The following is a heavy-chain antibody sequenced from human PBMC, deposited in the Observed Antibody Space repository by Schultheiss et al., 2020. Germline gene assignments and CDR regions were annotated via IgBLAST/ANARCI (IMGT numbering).Heavy chain of an antibody. CDR2: IKQDGSEK. CDR1: GFIFKNYG. CDR3: ARWALGVAGTEFIWYFDL. D-gene: IGHD6-19*01. V-gene: IGHV3-7*01. Sequence: GGSLRLSCAASGFIFKNYGMQWVRQAPGKGLEWVANIKQDGSEKYYVDSVKGRFTISRDNAKNSLYLQMNSLRAEDTAVYYCARWALGVAGTEFIWYFDLWGRGTLVTVSS. J-gene: IGHJ2*01.